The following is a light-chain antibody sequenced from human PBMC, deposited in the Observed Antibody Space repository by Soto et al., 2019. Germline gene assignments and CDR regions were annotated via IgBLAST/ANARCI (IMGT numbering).Light chain of an antibody. CDR2: DAS. CDR1: QSISNY. CDR3: QQSYITPLT. J-gene: IGKJ4*01. V-gene: IGKV1-39*01. Sequence: DLPMTQSPSYRSASVEDRVTITCRASQSISNYLNWYQQKPGKAPKLLIYDASSLQSGVPLRFSGSGSGTDFTLTISSLPPEDFATYYWQQSYITPLTFGGGTTVEIK.